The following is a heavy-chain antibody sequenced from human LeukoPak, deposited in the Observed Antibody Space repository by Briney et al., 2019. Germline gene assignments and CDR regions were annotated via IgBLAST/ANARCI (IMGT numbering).Heavy chain of an antibody. D-gene: IGHD3-10*01. CDR2: ISYDGSSK. Sequence: GRSLRLSCAASGFTFSSYGMHWVRQAPGKGLEWVAVISYDGSSKYYADSVKGRFTISGDNSKNTLYLQMNSLRAEDTAVYYCAKSDSDLGVLWFGGIDYWGQGTLVTVSS. V-gene: IGHV3-30*18. CDR1: GFTFSSYG. J-gene: IGHJ4*02. CDR3: AKSDSDLGVLWFGGIDY.